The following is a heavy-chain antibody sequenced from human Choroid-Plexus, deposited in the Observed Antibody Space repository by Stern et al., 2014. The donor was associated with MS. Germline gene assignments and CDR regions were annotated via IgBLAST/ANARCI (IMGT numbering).Heavy chain of an antibody. Sequence: VQLVESGGGVVQPGRPLRLSCVASGFTFGSCAMHWVRQAPGKGLEWVAGVSYDGSNKYYADSVKGRFTISRDNSQKPLYMQISSPRPEDTAVYFRAKDRQYLTYFFDHWGQGSLVTVSS. CDR2: VSYDGSNK. J-gene: IGHJ5*02. CDR3: AKDRQYLTYFFDH. CDR1: GFTFGSCA. V-gene: IGHV3-30*18. D-gene: IGHD2/OR15-2a*01.